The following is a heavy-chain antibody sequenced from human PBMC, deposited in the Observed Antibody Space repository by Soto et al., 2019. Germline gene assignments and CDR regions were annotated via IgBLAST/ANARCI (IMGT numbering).Heavy chain of an antibody. V-gene: IGHV1-69*13. J-gene: IGHJ4*02. CDR2: IIPIFGTA. CDR3: ARDGGRHSGGIDY. CDR1: GGTFSSYS. D-gene: IGHD1-26*01. Sequence: SVKVSCKASGGTFSSYSINWVRQAPGQGLEWMGEIIPIFGTANYAQKFQGRVTITADESTSTAYMELSSLRSEDTAVYYCARDGGRHSGGIDYWGQGTLVTVSS.